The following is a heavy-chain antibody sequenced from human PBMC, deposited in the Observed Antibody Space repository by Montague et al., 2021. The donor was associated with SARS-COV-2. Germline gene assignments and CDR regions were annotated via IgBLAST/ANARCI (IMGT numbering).Heavy chain of an antibody. D-gene: IGHD3-22*01. J-gene: IGHJ4*01. CDR3: ASLPYDSCGYFQHWEV. CDR2: IYYSSTP. Sequence: SETLSLTCVVSGVSITTTSYYWAWIRQPPGKDLEWIGSIYYSSTPHYHPSLQSRVTMSIDTSKNQFSLTLTSVSAADTAVYYCASLPYDSCGYFQHWEVWGQGTPVIVSS. CDR1: GVSITTTSYY. V-gene: IGHV4-39*01.